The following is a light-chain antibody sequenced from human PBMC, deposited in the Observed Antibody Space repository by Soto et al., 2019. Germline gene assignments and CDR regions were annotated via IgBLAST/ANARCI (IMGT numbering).Light chain of an antibody. J-gene: IGLJ1*01. CDR1: NSDVGGYDY. V-gene: IGLV2-14*03. CDR3: SSFTTSSTRV. Sequence: QSALAQPASVSGSPGQSITISCTGSNSDVGGYDYVSWYQHHPGKAPKLINYDVTNRPSGVSNRFSGSKSGNTASLTISWLQAEDEAYYYCSSFTTSSTRVFGTGTKVTVL. CDR2: DVT.